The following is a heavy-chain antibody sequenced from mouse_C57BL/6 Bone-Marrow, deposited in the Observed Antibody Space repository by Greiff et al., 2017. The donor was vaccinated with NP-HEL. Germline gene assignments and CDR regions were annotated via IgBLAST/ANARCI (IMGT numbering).Heavy chain of an antibody. V-gene: IGHV1-7*01. J-gene: IGHJ1*03. CDR2: INPSSGYT. CDR1: GYTFTSYW. Sequence: VQLQQSGAELAHPGASVKLSCKASGYTFTSYWMHWVKQRPGQGLEWIGYINPSSGYTKYNQKFKDKATLTADKSSSTAYMQLSSLTYEDSAVYYCASSDYYGSSYEGYWYFDVWGTGTTVTVSS. D-gene: IGHD1-1*01. CDR3: ASSDYYGSSYEGYWYFDV.